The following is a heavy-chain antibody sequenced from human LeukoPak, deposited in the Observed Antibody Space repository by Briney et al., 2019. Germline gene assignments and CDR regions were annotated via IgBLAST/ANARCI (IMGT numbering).Heavy chain of an antibody. CDR3: ARASPDSSSWAYYYYYYMDV. V-gene: IGHV4-59*01. D-gene: IGHD6-13*01. CDR1: GGSISSYY. Sequence: SETLSLTCTVSGGSISSYYWSWIRQPPGKGLEWIGYIYYSGSTNYNPSLKSRVTISVDTSKNQFSLKLSSVTAADTAVYYCARASPDSSSWAYYYYYYMDVWGKGTTVTVSS. CDR2: IYYSGST. J-gene: IGHJ6*03.